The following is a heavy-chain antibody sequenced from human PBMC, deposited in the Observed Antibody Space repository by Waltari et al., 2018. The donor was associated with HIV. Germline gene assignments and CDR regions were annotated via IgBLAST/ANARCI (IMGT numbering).Heavy chain of an antibody. Sequence: VESGGGVVQPGRSLRLSCVASGFHISDYGMHWVRQAPGKGMEWVALISSDVNKWNHIDSVAGRFHISRDNPTNTLFLQMNSLTSEDTAIYYCAKGRGKTYGSYGLDVWGQGTTVTVSS. CDR2: ISSDVNKW. V-gene: IGHV3-30*18. J-gene: IGHJ6*02. CDR1: GFHISDYG. D-gene: IGHD3-10*01. CDR3: AKGRGKTYGSYGLDV.